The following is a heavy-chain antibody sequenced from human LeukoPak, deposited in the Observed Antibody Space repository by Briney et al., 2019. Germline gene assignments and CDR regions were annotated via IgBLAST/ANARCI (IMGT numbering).Heavy chain of an antibody. J-gene: IGHJ3*02. V-gene: IGHV4-59*01. CDR1: GGSISSYY. CDR2: IYYSGST. CDR3: ARAGEPSYDAFDI. D-gene: IGHD3-16*01. Sequence: SETLSLTCTVSGGSISSYYWSWIRQPPGKGLEWIGYIYYSGSTNYNPSLKSRVIISVDTSKNQFSLKLSSVTAADTAVYYCARAGEPSYDAFDIWGQGTMVTVSS.